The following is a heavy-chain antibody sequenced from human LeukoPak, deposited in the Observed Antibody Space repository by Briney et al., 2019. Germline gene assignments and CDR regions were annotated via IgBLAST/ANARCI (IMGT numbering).Heavy chain of an antibody. CDR3: ANLGYSSSWRENDAFDI. D-gene: IGHD6-13*01. V-gene: IGHV3-30*04. CDR2: ISNDGSRK. J-gene: IGHJ3*02. Sequence: GGSLRLSCAASGFTFSSYAMHWVRQAPGKGLEWVAIISNDGSRKYYAHSVEGRFTISRDNSKNTLYLQMNSLRAEDTAVYYCANLGYSSSWRENDAFDIWGQGTMVTVSS. CDR1: GFTFSSYA.